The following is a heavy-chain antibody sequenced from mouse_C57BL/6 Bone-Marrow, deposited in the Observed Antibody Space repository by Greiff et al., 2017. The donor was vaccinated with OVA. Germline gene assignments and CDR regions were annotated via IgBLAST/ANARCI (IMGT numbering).Heavy chain of an antibody. V-gene: IGHV5-16*01. CDR1: GFTFSDYY. CDR3: ARRGANWDNFDY. D-gene: IGHD4-1*01. J-gene: IGHJ2*01. CDR2: INYDGSST. Sequence: DVKLVESEGGLVQPGSSMKLSCTASGFTFSDYYMAWVRQVPEKGLEWVANINYDGSSTYYLESLKSRFIISRDNAKNILYLQMSSLKSEDTATYYCARRGANWDNFDYWGQGTTLTVSS.